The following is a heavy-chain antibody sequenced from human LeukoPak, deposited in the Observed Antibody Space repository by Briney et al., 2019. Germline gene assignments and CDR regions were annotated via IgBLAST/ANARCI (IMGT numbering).Heavy chain of an antibody. CDR3: ARDEGRRPATGTLSDWFDP. D-gene: IGHD4-17*01. CDR2: TDHNGNT. J-gene: IGHJ5*02. Sequence: SETLSLTCAVYGGSLSTHYWSWIRQPPGKGLEWIGETDHNGNTNYNPSLKSRFIISVDASKNQFSLRLSSVAAADTGVYYCARDEGRRPATGTLSDWFDPWGPGSLVTVSS. V-gene: IGHV4-34*01. CDR1: GGSLSTHY.